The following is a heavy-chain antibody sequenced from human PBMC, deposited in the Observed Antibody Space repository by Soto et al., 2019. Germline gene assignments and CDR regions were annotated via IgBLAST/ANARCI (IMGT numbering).Heavy chain of an antibody. J-gene: IGHJ4*02. CDR2: ISGSGGST. Sequence: PGGSLRLSCAASGFTFSSYAMSWVRQAPGKGLEWVSAISGSGGSTYYADSVKGRFTISRDNSKNTLYLQMNSLRAEDTAVYYYAKDGDYDFWSGYYPPYYFDYWGQGTLVTVSS. CDR1: GFTFSSYA. D-gene: IGHD3-3*01. CDR3: AKDGDYDFWSGYYPPYYFDY. V-gene: IGHV3-23*01.